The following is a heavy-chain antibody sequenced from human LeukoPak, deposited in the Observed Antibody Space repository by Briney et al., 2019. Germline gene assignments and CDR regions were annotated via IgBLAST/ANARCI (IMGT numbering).Heavy chain of an antibody. D-gene: IGHD3-9*01. CDR1: GFTFSSYW. Sequence: QTGGSLRLSCAASGFTFSSYWMSWVRQAPGKGLEWVANIKQDGSEKYYVDSVKGRFTISRDNAKNSLYLQMNSLRAEDTAVYYCARERDYDILTGYYNPVYYFDYWGQGTLVTVSS. CDR3: ARERDYDILTGYYNPVYYFDY. V-gene: IGHV3-7*01. J-gene: IGHJ4*02. CDR2: IKQDGSEK.